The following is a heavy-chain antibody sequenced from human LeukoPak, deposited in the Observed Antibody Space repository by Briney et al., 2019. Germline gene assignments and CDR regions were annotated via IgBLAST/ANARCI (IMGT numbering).Heavy chain of an antibody. V-gene: IGHV4-30-2*01. Sequence: SETLSLTCAVSGGSISSGGYSWSWIRQPPGKGLEWIGYIYHSGSTNYNPSLKSRVTISVDTSKNQFSLKLSSVTAADTAVYYCARAKGGNYYQGNRGWFDPWGQGTLVTVSS. CDR1: GGSISSGGYS. CDR2: IYHSGST. D-gene: IGHD1-26*01. CDR3: ARAKGGNYYQGNRGWFDP. J-gene: IGHJ5*02.